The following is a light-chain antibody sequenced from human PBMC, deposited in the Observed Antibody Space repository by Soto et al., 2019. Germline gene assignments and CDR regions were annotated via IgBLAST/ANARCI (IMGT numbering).Light chain of an antibody. CDR1: ESVIKY. CDR2: GAS. Sequence: EIVLTQSPGTLSLSPGERATISCRASESVIKYLAWYQQKPGQAPRLLIHGASSRATDIPDRFSGSGSGTDFTLTINRLEPEDFAVYYCKQYSSSPPITFGQGTRLEIK. CDR3: KQYSSSPPIT. V-gene: IGKV3-20*01. J-gene: IGKJ5*01.